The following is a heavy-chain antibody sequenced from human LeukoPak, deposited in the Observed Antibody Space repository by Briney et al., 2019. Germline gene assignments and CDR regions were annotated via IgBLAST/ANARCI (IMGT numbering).Heavy chain of an antibody. D-gene: IGHD2-2*02. Sequence: GGSLRLSCAASGFTFSSYWMHWVRQAPGKGLVWVSRINSDGSSTSYADSVKGRCTISRDNAKNTLYLQMNSLRAEDTAVYYCARMMIVVVPAAIRSVWFDPWGQGTLVTVSS. CDR1: GFTFSSYW. V-gene: IGHV3-74*01. CDR2: INSDGSST. J-gene: IGHJ5*02. CDR3: ARMMIVVVPAAIRSVWFDP.